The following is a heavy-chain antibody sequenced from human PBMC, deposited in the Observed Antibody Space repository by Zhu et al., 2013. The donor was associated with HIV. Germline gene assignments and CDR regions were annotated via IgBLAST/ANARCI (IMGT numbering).Heavy chain of an antibody. CDR3: VKVIHTSWYPGGWFDS. V-gene: IGHV3-53*02. Sequence: EVQLVETGGGLIHPGGSLRLSCAVSGFIVSTNYMSWVRQAPGKGLEWVSIVYSGGSTYYADSVKGRFTLSRDFSKNTLILQMDTLTAEDTAVYYCVKVIHTSWYPGGWFDSWGQGTLVTVSS. CDR2: VYSGGST. CDR1: GFIVSTNY. D-gene: IGHD6-13*01. J-gene: IGHJ5*01.